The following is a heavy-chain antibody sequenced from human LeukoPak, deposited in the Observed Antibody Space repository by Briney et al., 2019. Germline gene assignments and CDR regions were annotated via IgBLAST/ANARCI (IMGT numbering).Heavy chain of an antibody. CDR1: GFTFSSYA. CDR3: AKDPGLDALDI. J-gene: IGHJ3*02. CDR2: ISYDGSNK. Sequence: GGSLRLSCAASGFTFSSYAMHWVRQAPGKGLEWVAVISYDGSNKYYADSVKGRFTISRDSSNNTLSLQMNSLRAEDTAVYFCAKDPGLDALDIWGQGTMVTVSS. D-gene: IGHD3-22*01. V-gene: IGHV3-30-3*01.